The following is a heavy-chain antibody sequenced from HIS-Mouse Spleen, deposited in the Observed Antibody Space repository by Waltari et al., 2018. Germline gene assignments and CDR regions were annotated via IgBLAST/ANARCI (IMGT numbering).Heavy chain of an antibody. Sequence: QLQLQESGPGLVTPSETLSLTCTVSGGPISRSSYYLGWIRQPPGKGLEWIGSSYYSGSTYYNPSLKSRVTISVDTSKNQFSLKLSSVTAADTAVYYCAREIPYSSSWYDWYFDLWGRGTLVTVSS. CDR3: AREIPYSSSWYDWYFDL. D-gene: IGHD6-13*01. CDR1: GGPISRSSYY. CDR2: SYYSGST. V-gene: IGHV4-39*07. J-gene: IGHJ2*01.